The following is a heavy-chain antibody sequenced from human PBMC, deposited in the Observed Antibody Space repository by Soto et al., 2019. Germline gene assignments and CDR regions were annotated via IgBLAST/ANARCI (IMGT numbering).Heavy chain of an antibody. CDR1: GDSASSNSVT. CDR3: AILWSRSGWIAPDF. J-gene: IGHJ3*01. D-gene: IGHD6-19*01. V-gene: IGHV6-1*01. CDR2: TYYASKWNN. Sequence: SQTLSLTCAISGDSASSNSVTWNWIRQSPSRGLEWLGKTYYASKWNNVYAGSVKSRIAINPDTSKNQVSLQLNSVTPEDTAVYYSAILWSRSGWIAPDFSCQGTMVTGSS.